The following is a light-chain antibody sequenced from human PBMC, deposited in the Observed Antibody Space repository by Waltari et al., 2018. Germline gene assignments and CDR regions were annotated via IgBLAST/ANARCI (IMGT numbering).Light chain of an antibody. J-gene: IGLJ1*01. V-gene: IGLV3-21*02. CDR1: NIGSKG. CDR2: DDN. Sequence: SFVVTQPPSVSVAPGQTAIITCGGNNIGSKGVHWYQQKPGQAPVLVIYDDNKRPSGIPERCSGSMSGRQAPLTISRVEAGDEADYYCPVWDSYADYLFVFGIGTKVAVL. CDR3: PVWDSYADYLFV.